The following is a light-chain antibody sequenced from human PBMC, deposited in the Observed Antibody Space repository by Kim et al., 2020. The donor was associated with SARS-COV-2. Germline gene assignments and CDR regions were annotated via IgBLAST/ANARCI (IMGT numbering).Light chain of an antibody. CDR2: EDN. Sequence: GKTVIISCTRSSGSIASNYVQWYQQRPGSAPTTVMYEDNERPSGVPDRFSGSIDSSSNSASLTISGLKTEDEADYYCQSYDRSNVVFGGGTQLTVL. CDR1: SGSIASNY. CDR3: QSYDRSNVV. V-gene: IGLV6-57*03. J-gene: IGLJ2*01.